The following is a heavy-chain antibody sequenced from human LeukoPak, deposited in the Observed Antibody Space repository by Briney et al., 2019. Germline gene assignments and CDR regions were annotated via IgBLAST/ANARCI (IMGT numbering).Heavy chain of an antibody. CDR3: ARHPPQTLDAFDI. Sequence: SETLSLTCAVSGYSISSGYYWGWIRQPPGKGLEWIGSIYHSGSTYYNPSLKSRVTISVDTSKNQFSLKLSSVTAADTAAYYCARHPPQTLDAFDIWGQGTMVTVSS. J-gene: IGHJ3*02. CDR2: IYHSGST. CDR1: GYSISSGYY. V-gene: IGHV4-38-2*01.